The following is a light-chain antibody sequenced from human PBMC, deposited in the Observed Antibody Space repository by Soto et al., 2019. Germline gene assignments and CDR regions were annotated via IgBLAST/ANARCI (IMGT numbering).Light chain of an antibody. CDR1: SSNIGNNY. J-gene: IGLJ1*01. Sequence: SLLTQPPSVSAAPGQKVTISCSGSSSNIGNNYVSWYQQLPGTAPKLLIYENNKRPSGIPDRFSGPKSGTSATLGITGLQTGDEADYYCGTWDSSLSAYVFGTGTKVTVL. V-gene: IGLV1-51*02. CDR3: GTWDSSLSAYV. CDR2: ENN.